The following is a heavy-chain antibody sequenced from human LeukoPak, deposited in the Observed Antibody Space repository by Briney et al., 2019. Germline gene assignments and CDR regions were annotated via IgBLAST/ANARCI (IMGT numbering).Heavy chain of an antibody. CDR1: GGSISSSTFY. V-gene: IGHV4-39*02. J-gene: IGHJ4*02. Sequence: SETLSLTCTVSGGSISSSTFYWGWIRQAPGKGLEWIGSIYYSGSTYYSPSLKSRVTISLDTSKNQFSLKLRSVTAADTAIYYCAREYSGSVDCWGQGTLVTVSS. CDR2: IYYSGST. D-gene: IGHD1-26*01. CDR3: AREYSGSVDC.